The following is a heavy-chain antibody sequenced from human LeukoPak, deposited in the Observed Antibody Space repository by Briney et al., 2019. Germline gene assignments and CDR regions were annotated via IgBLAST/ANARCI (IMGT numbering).Heavy chain of an antibody. D-gene: IGHD6-13*01. CDR3: ARGVGSSWYWRYDY. J-gene: IGHJ4*02. CDR2: IKQDGSEK. CDR1: GFTFSSYW. Sequence: GGSLRLSCAASGFTFSSYWMSWVRQAPGKGLEWVANIKQDGSEKYYVDSVKGRFTISRDNAKNSLYLQMNSLRAEDTAVYYCARGVGSSWYWRYDYWGQGTLVTVSS. V-gene: IGHV3-7*01.